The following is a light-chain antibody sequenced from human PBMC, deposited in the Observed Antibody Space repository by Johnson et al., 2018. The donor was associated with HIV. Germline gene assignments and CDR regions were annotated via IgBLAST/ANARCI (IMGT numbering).Light chain of an antibody. CDR3: GTWDSSLSAGRV. CDR2: ENN. CDR1: SSNIGSNF. J-gene: IGLJ1*01. Sequence: QPVLTQPPSVSAAPGQKVTISCSGSSSNIGSNFVSWYQQLPGKAPKLLIYENNKRPSGIPYRFSGSKSGTSATLGITGLQTGDEADYYCGTWDSSLSAGRVFGTGTKVTVL. V-gene: IGLV1-51*01.